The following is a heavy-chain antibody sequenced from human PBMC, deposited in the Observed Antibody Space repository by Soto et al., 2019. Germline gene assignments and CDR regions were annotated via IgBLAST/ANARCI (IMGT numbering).Heavy chain of an antibody. CDR2: IIPIFGTA. CDR1: GGTFSSYS. D-gene: IGHD1-26*01. Sequence: QVQLVQSGAEVKQPGSSVKVSCKASGGTFSSYSINWVRQAPGQGLEWMGEIIPIFGTANYAQKVQGRVTMTADESTSTAYLELSSLRSEDTAVYYCARDGGRHSGGIDYWGQGTLVTVSS. J-gene: IGHJ4*02. V-gene: IGHV1-69*01. CDR3: ARDGGRHSGGIDY.